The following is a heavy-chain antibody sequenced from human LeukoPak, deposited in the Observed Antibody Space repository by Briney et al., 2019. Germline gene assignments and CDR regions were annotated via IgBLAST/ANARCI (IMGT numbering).Heavy chain of an antibody. V-gene: IGHV1-2*02. J-gene: IGHJ4*02. CDR3: ARDLAGPYCSSTSCYTFTRDTYFDY. Sequence: ASVKVSCKASGYTFTGYYIHWVRQAPGQGLEWMGWINPDSGDTTYAQKFQGRVTMTRDTSISTAYMELSRLRSDDTAVYYCARDLAGPYCSSTSCYTFTRDTYFDYWGQGTLVTVSS. CDR2: INPDSGDT. CDR1: GYTFTGYY. D-gene: IGHD2-2*02.